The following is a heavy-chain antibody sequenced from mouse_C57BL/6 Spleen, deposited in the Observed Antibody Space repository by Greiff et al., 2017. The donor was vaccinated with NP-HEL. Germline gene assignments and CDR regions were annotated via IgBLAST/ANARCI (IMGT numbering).Heavy chain of an antibody. V-gene: IGHV1-42*01. CDR1: GYSFTGYY. CDR3: ARGAYYGSSYVFAY. Sequence: VQLKESGPELVKPGASVKISCKASGYSFTGYYMNWVKQSPEKSLEWIGEINPSTGGTTYNQKFKAKATLTVDKSSSTAYMQLKSLTSEDSAVYYCARGAYYGSSYVFAYWGQGTLVTVSA. D-gene: IGHD1-1*01. J-gene: IGHJ3*01. CDR2: INPSTGGT.